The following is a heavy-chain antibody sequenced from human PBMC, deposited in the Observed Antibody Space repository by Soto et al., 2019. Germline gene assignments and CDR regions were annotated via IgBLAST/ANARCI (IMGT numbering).Heavy chain of an antibody. J-gene: IGHJ4*01. CDR2: IDSVEET. Sequence: GGSLRLSCAASGFMFSAYVMNWVRQAPGKGLEWVSDIDSVEETSYTDSVKGRFTISRDNSRDMLFLQMDNPRSEDTAVYYCAREDGGGPFDSWGHGTLVTVSS. CDR3: AREDGGGPFDS. D-gene: IGHD3-16*01. CDR1: GFMFSAYV. V-gene: IGHV3-23*01.